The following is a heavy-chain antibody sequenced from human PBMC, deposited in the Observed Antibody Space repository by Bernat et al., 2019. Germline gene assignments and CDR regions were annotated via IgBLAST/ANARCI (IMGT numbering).Heavy chain of an antibody. V-gene: IGHV3-21*05. CDR2: ICSSSSYI. D-gene: IGHD2-15*01. CDR3: ARDSTSVVQGVPGYYYYYYMDV. J-gene: IGHJ6*03. CDR1: GFTFSSYS. Sequence: EVQLVESGGGLVKPGGSLRLSCAASGFTFSSYSMNWVRQAPGKGLEWVSYICSSSSYIYYADSVKGRFTISKDNAKNSLYLQMNSLRAEDTAVYYCARDSTSVVQGVPGYYYYYYMDVWGKGATVTVSS.